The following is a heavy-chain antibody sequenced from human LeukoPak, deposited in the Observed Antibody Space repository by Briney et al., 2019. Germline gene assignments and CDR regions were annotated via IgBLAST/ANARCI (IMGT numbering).Heavy chain of an antibody. CDR2: IGYDGSKM. CDR1: GFTFSSYG. CDR3: ARMNYVSSGWGAPFDY. V-gene: IGHV3-30*19. D-gene: IGHD1-7*01. Sequence: GGSLRLSCAASGFTFSSYGMHWVRQAPGKGLEWVAFIGYDGSKMYYVDSVKGRFTISRDNSENTLYLQMNSLRTEDTAVYYCARMNYVSSGWGAPFDYWGQGTLVTVSS. J-gene: IGHJ4*02.